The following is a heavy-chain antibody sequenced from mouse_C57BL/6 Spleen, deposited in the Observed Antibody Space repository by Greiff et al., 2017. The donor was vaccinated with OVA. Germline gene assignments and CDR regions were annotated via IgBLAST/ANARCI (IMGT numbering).Heavy chain of an antibody. CDR3: AREAYDGYQYYAMDY. CDR2: IYPGDGDT. Sequence: VKLQESGPELVKPGASVKISCKASGYAFSSSWMNWVKQRPGKGLEWIGRIYPGDGDTNYNGQFKGKATLTADKSSSTAYMQLSSLTSEDSAVYFCAREAYDGYQYYAMDYWGQGTSVTVSS. V-gene: IGHV1-82*01. CDR1: GYAFSSSW. J-gene: IGHJ4*01. D-gene: IGHD2-3*01.